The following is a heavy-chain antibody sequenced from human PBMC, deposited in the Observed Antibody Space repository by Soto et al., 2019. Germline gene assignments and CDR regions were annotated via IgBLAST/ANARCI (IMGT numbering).Heavy chain of an antibody. CDR3: ARAMRTQRVVVNYYFDY. CDR2: IYSGGST. V-gene: IGHV3-53*01. J-gene: IGHJ4*02. Sequence: PGGSLRLSCAASGFTVSSNYMSWVRQAPGKGLEWVSVIYSGGSTYYADSVQGRFTISRDNSKNTLYLQMNSLRAEDTAVYYCARAMRTQRVVVNYYFDYWGQGTLVTVSS. CDR1: GFTVSSNY. D-gene: IGHD3-22*01.